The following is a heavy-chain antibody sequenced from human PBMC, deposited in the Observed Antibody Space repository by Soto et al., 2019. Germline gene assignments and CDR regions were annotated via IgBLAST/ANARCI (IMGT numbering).Heavy chain of an antibody. J-gene: IGHJ4*02. Sequence: SETLSLTCTFSGDSVSTNSYSLGWIRQSQGKGLEWIGTIYSSENTNYNPSLLSRVTISVDTSKNQFSLKLSSVTAADTAVYYCARVPDYWGQGTLVTVSS. CDR1: GDSVSTNSYS. V-gene: IGHV4-39*07. CDR2: IYSSENT. CDR3: ARVPDY.